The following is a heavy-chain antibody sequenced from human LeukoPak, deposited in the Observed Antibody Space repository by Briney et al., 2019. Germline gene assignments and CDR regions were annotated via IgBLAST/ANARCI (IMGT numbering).Heavy chain of an antibody. V-gene: IGHV3-20*04. CDR3: ARHSSYSYGPYYMDV. CDR2: ISWNGGST. D-gene: IGHD5-18*01. J-gene: IGHJ6*03. CDR1: GFTFDDYG. Sequence: GGSLRLSCAASGFTFDDYGMSWVSQASGKGLEWVSGISWNGGSTGYADSVKGRFTISGDNAKNSLYLQMNSLRAEDTALYYCARHSSYSYGPYYMDVWGKGTTVTVS.